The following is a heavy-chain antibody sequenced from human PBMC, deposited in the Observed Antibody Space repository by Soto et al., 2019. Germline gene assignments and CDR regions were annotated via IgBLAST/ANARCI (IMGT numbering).Heavy chain of an antibody. CDR3: ARVYSNSFRFYYYYHGMDV. CDR2: IYYSGST. Sequence: SETLSLTCTVSGGSISSSSYYWGWIRQPPGKGLEWIGSIYYSGSTYYNPSLKSRVTISVDTSKNSLYLQMNSLRAEDMAVYYCARVYSNSFRFYYYYHGMDVWGQGTTVTV. D-gene: IGHD6-6*01. CDR1: GGSISSSSYY. V-gene: IGHV4-39*02. J-gene: IGHJ6*02.